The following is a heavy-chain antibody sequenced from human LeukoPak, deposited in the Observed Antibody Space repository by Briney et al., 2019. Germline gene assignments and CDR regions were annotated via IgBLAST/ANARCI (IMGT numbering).Heavy chain of an antibody. CDR2: ISGSGGST. V-gene: IGHV3-23*01. J-gene: IGHJ4*02. CDR3: ALNGGYSGYDYYFDY. Sequence: GGSLRLSCAASGFTFSSYAMSWVRQAPGKGPEWVSAISGSGGSTYYADSVKGRFTISRDNSKNTLYLQMNSLRAEDTAVYYCALNGGYSGYDYYFDYWGQGTLVTVSS. D-gene: IGHD5-12*01. CDR1: GFTFSSYA.